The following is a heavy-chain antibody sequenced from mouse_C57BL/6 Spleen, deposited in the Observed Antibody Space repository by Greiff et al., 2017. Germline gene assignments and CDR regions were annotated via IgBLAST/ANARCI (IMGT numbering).Heavy chain of an antibody. D-gene: IGHD1-1*01. CDR3: ARDGIYDYLAY. J-gene: IGHJ3*01. CDR2: LYPGSGST. CDR1: GYTFTSYW. V-gene: IGHV1-55*01. Sequence: QVQLQQPGAELVKPGASVKMSCKASGYTFTSYWITWVKQRPGQGLEWIGDLYPGSGSTNYNEKCKSKATLTVDTSSSTAYMQLSSLTSEDSAVYYCARDGIYDYLAYWGQGALVTVSA.